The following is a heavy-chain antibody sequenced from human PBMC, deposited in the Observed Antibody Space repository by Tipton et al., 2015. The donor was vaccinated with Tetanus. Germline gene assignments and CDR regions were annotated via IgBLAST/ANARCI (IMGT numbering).Heavy chain of an antibody. CDR1: GYTFTSYY. Sequence: QVQLVQSGAEVKKPGASVKVSCKASGYTFTSYYMHWVRQAPGQGLEWMGIINPSGGSTSYAQKFQGRVTMTRDTSTSTVYMELSSLRSEDTAVYYCARGIQTYYDSSGYYYNWFDPWGQGTLVTVSS. J-gene: IGHJ5*02. D-gene: IGHD3-22*01. CDR3: ARGIQTYYDSSGYYYNWFDP. CDR2: INPSGGST. V-gene: IGHV1-46*01.